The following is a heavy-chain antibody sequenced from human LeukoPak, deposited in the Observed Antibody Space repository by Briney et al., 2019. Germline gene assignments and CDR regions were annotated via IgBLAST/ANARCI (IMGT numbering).Heavy chain of an antibody. Sequence: PAGSLRLSCAVSGGTFSAYWMAWVRQSPGKGLEWVAEINEDGSVKYYVDSMKGRFTISRDNAKNSLYLQMNSLGAEDTAVYYCAKVPRDSDCYWGQGTLVTVSS. CDR2: INEDGSVK. CDR1: GGTFSAYW. CDR3: AKVPRDSDCY. J-gene: IGHJ4*02. D-gene: IGHD2-21*02. V-gene: IGHV3-7*01.